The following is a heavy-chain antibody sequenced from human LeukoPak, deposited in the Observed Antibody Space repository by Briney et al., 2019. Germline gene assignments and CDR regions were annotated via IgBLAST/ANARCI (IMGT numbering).Heavy chain of an antibody. V-gene: IGHV1-8*03. CDR2: LNPNSGKT. J-gene: IGHJ6*03. CDR1: GYTFTNYD. CDR3: ARRARDCSRTSCFNYYYYTDV. D-gene: IGHD2-2*01. Sequence: GASVKVSCKASGYTFTNYDINWVRQATGQGLEWMGWLNPNSGKTGYAQKFQGRVTITRDTSISTAYMELSSLRSEDTAVYYCARRARDCSRTSCFNYYYYTDVWGKGTTVTVSS.